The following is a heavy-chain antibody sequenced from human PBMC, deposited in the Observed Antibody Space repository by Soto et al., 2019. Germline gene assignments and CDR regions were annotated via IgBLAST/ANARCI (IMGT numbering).Heavy chain of an antibody. CDR2: IDPSDSYT. D-gene: IGHD5-18*01. CDR3: ARHERGYSYDQDYFDY. V-gene: IGHV5-10-1*01. J-gene: IGHJ4*02. Sequence: PGESLKISCKGSVFTFMSYWISWVRQMPGKGLEWMGRIDPSDSYTNYSPSFRGHVTISVDKSISTAYLQWSRLRAPDTAVFYCARHERGYSYDQDYFDYWGQGTLVTVSS. CDR1: VFTFMSYW.